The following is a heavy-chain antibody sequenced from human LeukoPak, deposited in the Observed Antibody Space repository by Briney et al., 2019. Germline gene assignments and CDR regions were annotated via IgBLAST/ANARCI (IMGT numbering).Heavy chain of an antibody. CDR1: GGSISSSSYY. V-gene: IGHV4-39*07. CDR2: IYYSGST. J-gene: IGHJ6*03. Sequence: PLETLSLTCTVSGGSISSSSYYWGWIRQPPGKGLEWIGSIYYSGSTYYNPSLKSRVTISVDTSKNQFSLKLSSVTAADTAVYYCANRNYYYYYMDVWGKGTTVTVSS. CDR3: ANRNYYYYYMDV.